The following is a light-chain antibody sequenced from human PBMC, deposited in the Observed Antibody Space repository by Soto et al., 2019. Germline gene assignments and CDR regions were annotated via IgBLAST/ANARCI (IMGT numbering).Light chain of an antibody. Sequence: IQLTQSPFSLSASVGDRVSITCRASQGINTFVAWYQQKPGKAPKLLIYAASTLQSGVPSRFSGSGSGTDFTLAISSLQPEDFATYYCQQYNSYSEAFGQGTKVDI. CDR1: QGINTF. J-gene: IGKJ1*01. CDR2: AAS. V-gene: IGKV1-9*01. CDR3: QQYNSYSEA.